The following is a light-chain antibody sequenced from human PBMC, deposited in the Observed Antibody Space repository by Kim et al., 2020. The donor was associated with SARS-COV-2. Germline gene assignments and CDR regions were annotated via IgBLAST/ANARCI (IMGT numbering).Light chain of an antibody. Sequence: QSALTQPPSVSGAPGQRVTISCTGSSSNIGAGYDVHWYRQLPGTAPKLLIYGNTDRASGVPDRFSGSKSGTSASLAITGLQAEDEADYYCQSFDTRLRAVFGGGTQLTVL. J-gene: IGLJ2*01. CDR1: SSNIGAGYD. V-gene: IGLV1-40*01. CDR2: GNT. CDR3: QSFDTRLRAV.